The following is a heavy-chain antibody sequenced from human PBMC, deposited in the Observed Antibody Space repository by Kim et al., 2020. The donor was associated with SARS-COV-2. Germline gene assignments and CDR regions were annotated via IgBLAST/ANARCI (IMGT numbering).Heavy chain of an antibody. Sequence: SETLSLTCAVYGGSFSGYYWSWIRQPPGKGLEWIGAINHSGSTNYNPSLKSRVTISVDTSKNQFSLKLSSVTAADTAVYYCARAVPHTAMDIDYWGQGTLVTVSS. J-gene: IGHJ4*02. D-gene: IGHD5-18*01. V-gene: IGHV4-34*01. CDR2: INHSGST. CDR3: ARAVPHTAMDIDY. CDR1: GGSFSGYY.